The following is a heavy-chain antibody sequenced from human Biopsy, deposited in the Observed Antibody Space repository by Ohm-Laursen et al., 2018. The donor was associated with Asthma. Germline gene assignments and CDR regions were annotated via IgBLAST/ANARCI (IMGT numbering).Heavy chain of an antibody. CDR1: GFTVSTNG. CDR3: ARAYGGSFFSGSFDI. Sequence: SLRLSCAASGFTVSTNGMSWVRQPPGKGPEWVSVIYSGGGTYYADSVQGRVTISRDNSKNTLSLQMNSLRAEDTAVYYCARAYGGSFFSGSFDICGQGTMVTVSS. CDR2: IYSGGGT. J-gene: IGHJ3*02. V-gene: IGHV3-53*01. D-gene: IGHD4-23*01.